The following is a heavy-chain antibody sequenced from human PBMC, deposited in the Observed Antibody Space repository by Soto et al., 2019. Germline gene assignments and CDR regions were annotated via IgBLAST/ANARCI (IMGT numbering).Heavy chain of an antibody. J-gene: IGHJ5*02. CDR2: IDPSDSYT. V-gene: IGHV5-10-1*01. CDR1: GYSFTSYW. D-gene: IGHD2-2*02. CDR3: ARQVPAAIPWFDP. Sequence: GESLKISCKGSGYSFTSYWISWVRQMPGKGLEWMGRIDPSDSYTNYSPSFQGHVTISADKSISTAYLQWSSLKASDTAMYYCARQVPAAIPWFDPWGQGTLVTVPQ.